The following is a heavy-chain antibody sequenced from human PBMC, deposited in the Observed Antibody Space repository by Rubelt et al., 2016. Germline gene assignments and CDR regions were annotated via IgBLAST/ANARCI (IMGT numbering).Heavy chain of an antibody. D-gene: IGHD3-3*01. CDR2: INHSGST. V-gene: IGHV4-34*01. Sequence: QVQLQQWGAGLLKPSETLSLTCAVYGGSFSGYYWSWIRQPPGKGLEWIGEINHSGSTNYNPSLKSRVTISVDTSKNQFSLKLSSVTAADTAVYYCARDGGYDFWSGYYVYYFDYWGQGTLVTVSS. J-gene: IGHJ4*02. CDR1: GGSFSGYY. CDR3: ARDGGYDFWSGYYVYYFDY.